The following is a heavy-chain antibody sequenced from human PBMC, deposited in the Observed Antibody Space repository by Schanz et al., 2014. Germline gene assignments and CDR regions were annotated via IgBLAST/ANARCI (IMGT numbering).Heavy chain of an antibody. CDR1: GFPFSTYW. V-gene: IGHV3-7*01. CDR2: IKYDGSEK. D-gene: IGHD6-19*01. CDR3: AKCIGWYGRCAFDI. Sequence: EVHLVESGGGLVQLGGSLRLSCVASGFPFSTYWMSWVRQAPGKGLEWVANIKYDGSEKNYVDSVKGRFIISRDNAENSLDLQMNSLRAEDTAVYYCAKCIGWYGRCAFDIWGQGTMVTVSS. J-gene: IGHJ3*02.